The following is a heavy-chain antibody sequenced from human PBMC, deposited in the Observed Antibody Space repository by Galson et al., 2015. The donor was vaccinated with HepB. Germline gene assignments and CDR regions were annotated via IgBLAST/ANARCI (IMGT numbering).Heavy chain of an antibody. J-gene: IGHJ4*02. CDR3: ARDGGSGWEGGYFDY. V-gene: IGHV3-30-3*01. CDR2: ISYDGSNK. D-gene: IGHD6-19*01. CDR1: GFTFSSYA. Sequence: SLRLSCAASGFTFSSYAMHWVRQAPGKGLEWVAVISYDGSNKYYADSVKGRFTISRDNSKNTLYLQMNSLRAEDTAVYYCARDGGSGWEGGYFDYWGQGTLVTVSS.